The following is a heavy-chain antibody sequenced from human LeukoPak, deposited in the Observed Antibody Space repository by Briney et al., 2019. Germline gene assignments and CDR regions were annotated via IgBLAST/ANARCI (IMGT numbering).Heavy chain of an antibody. Sequence: GGSLRLSCAASGFTFSSYSMNWVRQAPGKGLEWVSSISSSSSYIYYADSVKGRFTISRDNAKNSLYLQMNSLRAEDTAVYYCARRSVYGPPYGMDVWGQGTTVTVSS. V-gene: IGHV3-21*01. CDR3: ARRSVYGPPYGMDV. J-gene: IGHJ6*02. D-gene: IGHD6-19*01. CDR2: ISSSSSYI. CDR1: GFTFSSYS.